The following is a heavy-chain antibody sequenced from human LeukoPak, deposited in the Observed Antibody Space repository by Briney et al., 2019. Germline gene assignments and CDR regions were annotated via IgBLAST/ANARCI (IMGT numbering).Heavy chain of an antibody. J-gene: IGHJ4*02. Sequence: GRSLRLSCAAAGFTFSSYWMHWVRQAPGKGLGWVSRINSDGSSTSYADSVKDRFTISTDNAKNTLYPQTHTLRAEDTTVYYCARDLRYDYVWGTYRWNEGFDYWGQGTLVTVSS. CDR2: INSDGSST. D-gene: IGHD3-16*02. CDR1: GFTFSSYW. CDR3: ARDLRYDYVWGTYRWNEGFDY. V-gene: IGHV3-74*01.